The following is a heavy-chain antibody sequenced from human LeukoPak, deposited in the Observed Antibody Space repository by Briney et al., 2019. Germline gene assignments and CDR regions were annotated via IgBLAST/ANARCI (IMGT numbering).Heavy chain of an antibody. CDR2: ISGSGGTT. CDR3: AKDTCTNGVCYFDF. Sequence: GGSLRLSCAASRFTFSSYAMSWVRQAPGKGLEWVSGISGSGGTTFSADSVRGRFTISRDNSKNTLYLQMNRLGAEDTAVYYCAKDTCTNGVCYFDFWGQGTLVTVSS. J-gene: IGHJ4*02. D-gene: IGHD2-8*01. CDR1: RFTFSSYA. V-gene: IGHV3-23*01.